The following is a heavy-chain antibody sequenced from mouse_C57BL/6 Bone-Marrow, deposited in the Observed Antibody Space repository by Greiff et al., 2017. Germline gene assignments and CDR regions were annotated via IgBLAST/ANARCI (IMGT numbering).Heavy chain of an antibody. D-gene: IGHD1-1*01. Sequence: EVQVVASGGGLVKPGGSLKLSCAASGFTFSDYGMHWFRQAPEKGLEWVAYISSGSSTIYYADTVKGRFTISRDNAKNTLFLQMTSLRSEDTAMYYCARDYGSSGVYWYFDVWGTGTTVTVSS. CDR3: ARDYGSSGVYWYFDV. CDR1: GFTFSDYG. V-gene: IGHV5-17*01. CDR2: ISSGSSTI. J-gene: IGHJ1*03.